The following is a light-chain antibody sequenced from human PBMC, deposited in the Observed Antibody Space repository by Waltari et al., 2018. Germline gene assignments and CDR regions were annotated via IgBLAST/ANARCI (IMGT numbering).Light chain of an antibody. CDR1: SSDVGGYNY. Sequence: QSALTQPRSVSGSPGQSVTISCTGTSSDVGGYNYVSWSQQHPDKAPKLIIYDINKRPSGVPDRFSGSKSGNTASLTISGLQAEDEADYYCCSYVGSNIYWVFGGGTKLTVL. CDR3: CSYVGSNIYWV. CDR2: DIN. J-gene: IGLJ3*02. V-gene: IGLV2-11*01.